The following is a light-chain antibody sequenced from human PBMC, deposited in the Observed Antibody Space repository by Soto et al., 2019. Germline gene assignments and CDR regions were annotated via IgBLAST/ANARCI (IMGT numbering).Light chain of an antibody. CDR1: QSISRW. J-gene: IGKJ5*01. Sequence: DIQMTQSPSTLSASVGDRVTIPGRASQSISRWLAWYQQRPGNAPKLLIYAASTLQGAVPSRFSAIVSGTDLTINLPPLKPEDGGIDEGQQWHATPLTFCQGTRLEIK. CDR2: AAS. CDR3: QQWHATPLT. V-gene: IGKV1-39*01.